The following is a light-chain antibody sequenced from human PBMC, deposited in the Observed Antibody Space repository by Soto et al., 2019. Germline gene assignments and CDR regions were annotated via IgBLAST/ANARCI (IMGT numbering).Light chain of an antibody. CDR3: QQYAGSPYN. CDR1: QDILTS. Sequence: DIQMTQSPSSLSASVGDRVTITCRASQDILTSLAWFQQKPGKGPKSLIYGASNLHGGVTSKFSGSGSGTDFTLTINALQPEDIEIFYCQQYAGSPYNFGPGTRGEI. J-gene: IGKJ2*01. V-gene: IGKV1-16*02. CDR2: GAS.